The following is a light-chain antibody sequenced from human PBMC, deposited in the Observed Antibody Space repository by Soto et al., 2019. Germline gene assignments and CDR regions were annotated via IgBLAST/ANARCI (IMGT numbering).Light chain of an antibody. CDR2: DAS. CDR3: QQRSNWPLT. CDR1: QSVSSY. V-gene: IGKV3-11*01. Sequence: EIVLTQSPATLSLSPGERATLSCRASQSVSSYLVWYQQKPGQAPRLLIYDASNRAPGIPARFSGSGSGTDFTLTISSLEPEDFVVYYCQQRSNWPLTFGGGTKVEI. J-gene: IGKJ4*01.